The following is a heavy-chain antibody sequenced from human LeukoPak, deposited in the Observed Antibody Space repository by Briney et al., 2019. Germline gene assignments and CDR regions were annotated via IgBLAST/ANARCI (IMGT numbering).Heavy chain of an antibody. Sequence: ASVKVSCKASGYTFTSYDINWVRQAPGQGLEWMGWISAYNGNTNYAQKLQGRVTMTTDTSTSIAYMELRSLRSDDTAVYYCASGFLGGYDSNFDYWGQGTLVTVSS. J-gene: IGHJ4*02. CDR2: ISAYNGNT. D-gene: IGHD5-12*01. V-gene: IGHV1-18*01. CDR3: ASGFLGGYDSNFDY. CDR1: GYTFTSYD.